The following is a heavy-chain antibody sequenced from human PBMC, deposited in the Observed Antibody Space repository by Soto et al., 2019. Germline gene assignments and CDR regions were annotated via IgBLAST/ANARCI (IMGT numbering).Heavy chain of an antibody. V-gene: IGHV3-21*01. CDR3: AKGPVVPAATYYYGMDV. CDR2: ISSSSSYI. J-gene: IGHJ6*02. CDR1: GFTFSSYS. D-gene: IGHD2-2*01. Sequence: GGSLRLSCAASGFTFSSYSMNWVRQAPGKGLEWVSSISSSSSYIYYADSVKGRFTISRDNAKNSLFLQMNSLRAEDTAVYYCAKGPVVPAATYYYGMDVWGQGSTVTVS.